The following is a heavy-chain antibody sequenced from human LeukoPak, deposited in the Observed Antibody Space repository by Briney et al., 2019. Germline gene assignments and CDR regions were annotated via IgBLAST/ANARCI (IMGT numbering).Heavy chain of an antibody. J-gene: IGHJ6*03. CDR1: GGSISSGSYY. D-gene: IGHD4-23*01. Sequence: SQTLSLTCTVSGGSISSGSYYWSWIRQPAGKGLEWIGRIYTSGSTNYNPSLKRRVTISVDTSKNQFSLKLSPVTAADTAVYYCARGYGGYYYYMDVWGKGTTVTVSS. CDR2: IYTSGST. V-gene: IGHV4-61*02. CDR3: ARGYGGYYYYMDV.